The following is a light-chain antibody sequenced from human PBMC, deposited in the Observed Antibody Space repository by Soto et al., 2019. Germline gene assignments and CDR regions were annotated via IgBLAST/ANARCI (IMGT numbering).Light chain of an antibody. V-gene: IGKV2-30*01. CDR2: KVS. Sequence: DVVMTQSPLSLPVTLGQPASISCRSSQSLVYRDGNTYLNWFQQRPGQSPRRLIYKVSQRDSGVPDRFSGSGSGTEFTLKISRVEAEDVGIYYCMQGTHLYTFGQGTKLEIK. J-gene: IGKJ2*01. CDR3: MQGTHLYT. CDR1: QSLVYRDGNTY.